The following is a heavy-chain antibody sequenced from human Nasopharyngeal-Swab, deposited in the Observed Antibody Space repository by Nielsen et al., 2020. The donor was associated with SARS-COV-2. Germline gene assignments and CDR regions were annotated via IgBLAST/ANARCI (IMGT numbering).Heavy chain of an antibody. Sequence: WIRQPPGKGLEYVSAISSNGGSTYYADSVKGRFTISRDNSKNTLYLQMSSLRAEDTAVYDCVKCVAGSGDYYYYGMDVWGQGTTVTVSS. V-gene: IGHV3-64D*08. D-gene: IGHD6-19*01. J-gene: IGHJ6*02. CDR3: VKCVAGSGDYYYYGMDV. CDR2: ISSNGGST.